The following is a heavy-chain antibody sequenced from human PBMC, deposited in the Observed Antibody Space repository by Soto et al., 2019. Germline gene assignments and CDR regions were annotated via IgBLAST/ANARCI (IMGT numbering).Heavy chain of an antibody. CDR1: GGTFSSYA. CDR3: AREYSSSWYRVGDWFDP. V-gene: IGHV1-69*12. Sequence: QVQLVQSGAAVKKPGSSVKVSCKASGGTFSSYAISWVRQAPGQGLEWMGGIIPIFGTANYAQKFQGRVTITADESTSTAYMELSSRRSEDTAVYYCAREYSSSWYRVGDWFDPWGQGTLVTVSS. J-gene: IGHJ5*02. CDR2: IIPIFGTA. D-gene: IGHD6-13*01.